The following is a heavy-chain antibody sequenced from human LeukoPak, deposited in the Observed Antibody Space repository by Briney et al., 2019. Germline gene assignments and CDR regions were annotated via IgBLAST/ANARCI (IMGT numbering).Heavy chain of an antibody. V-gene: IGHV3-7*01. Sequence: GGSLRLSCAASGFTFSNHAMHWVRQAPGKGLEWVANIKQDGSEKYYVDSVKGRFTISRDNAKNSLYLQMNSLRAEDTAVYYCARVAPGATGAFDIWGQGTMVTVSS. CDR2: IKQDGSEK. D-gene: IGHD1-26*01. CDR1: GFTFSNHA. J-gene: IGHJ3*02. CDR3: ARVAPGATGAFDI.